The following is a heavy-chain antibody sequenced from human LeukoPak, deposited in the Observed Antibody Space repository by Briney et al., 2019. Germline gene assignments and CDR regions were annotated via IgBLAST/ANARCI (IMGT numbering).Heavy chain of an antibody. D-gene: IGHD7-27*01. Sequence: SETLSLTCTVSGGSISSSSYYWGWIRQPPGKGLEWIGSIYYSGSTYYNPSLKSRVTISVDTSKNQFSLKLSSVTAADTAVYYCAREKMGTPPWPSTKSYWYFDLWGRGTLVTVSS. V-gene: IGHV4-39*02. J-gene: IGHJ2*01. CDR2: IYYSGST. CDR3: AREKMGTPPWPSTKSYWYFDL. CDR1: GGSISSSSYY.